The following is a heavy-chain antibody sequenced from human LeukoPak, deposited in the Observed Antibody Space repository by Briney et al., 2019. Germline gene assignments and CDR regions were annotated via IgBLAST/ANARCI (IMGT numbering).Heavy chain of an antibody. CDR2: IYSGGST. CDR1: GFTVSSNY. J-gene: IGHJ6*03. CDR3: ARDRRIAAAGRYYYYMDV. D-gene: IGHD6-13*01. Sequence: PGGSLRLSCAASGFTVSSNYMSWVRQAPGKGLEWVSVIYSGGSTYYADSEKGRFTISRDNSKNTLYLQMNSLRAEDTAVYYCARDRRIAAAGRYYYYMDVWGKGTTVTVSS. V-gene: IGHV3-66*02.